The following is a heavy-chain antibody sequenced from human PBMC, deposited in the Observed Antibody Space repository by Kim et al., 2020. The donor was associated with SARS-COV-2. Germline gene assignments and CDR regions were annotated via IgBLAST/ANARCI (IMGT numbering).Heavy chain of an antibody. CDR3: AREGSGSYNWLDP. D-gene: IGHD3-10*01. J-gene: IGHJ5*02. Sequence: YSQNFQGRVTITRDTSASTSYMELGSLTSKDTAVYYCAREGSGSYNWLDPWGQGTLVTVSS. V-gene: IGHV1-3*01.